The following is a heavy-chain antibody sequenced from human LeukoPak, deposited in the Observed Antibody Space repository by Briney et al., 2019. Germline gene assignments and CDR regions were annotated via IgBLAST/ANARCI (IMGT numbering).Heavy chain of an antibody. D-gene: IGHD3-9*01. V-gene: IGHV4-59*01. CDR3: ARGPTYYDILTVGSWFDP. J-gene: IGHJ5*02. Sequence: SGTLSLTCTVSGGSISSYYWSWIRQPPGKGLEWIGYIYYSGSTNYNPSLKSRVTISVDTSKNQFSLKLSSVTAADTAVYYCARGPTYYDILTVGSWFDPWGQGTLVTVSS. CDR1: GGSISSYY. CDR2: IYYSGST.